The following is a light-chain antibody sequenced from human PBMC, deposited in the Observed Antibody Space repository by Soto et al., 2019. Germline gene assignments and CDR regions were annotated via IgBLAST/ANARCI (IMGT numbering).Light chain of an antibody. CDR3: QQYYSYPRT. V-gene: IGKV1-8*01. CDR1: QGISSY. Sequence: AIRMTQSPSSFSASTGDRVTITCRASQGISSYLAWYQQKPGKAPKLLIYAASTLQSGVPSRFSGSGSGTDFTLTISCLQSEDIATYYCQQYYSYPRTFXQGTKV. CDR2: AAS. J-gene: IGKJ1*01.